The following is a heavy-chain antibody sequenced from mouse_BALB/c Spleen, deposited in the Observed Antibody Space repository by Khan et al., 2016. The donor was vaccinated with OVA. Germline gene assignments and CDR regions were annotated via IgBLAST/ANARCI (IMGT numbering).Heavy chain of an antibody. Sequence: QVQLKQSGAELARPGASVKMSCKASGYTFTTYTIHWVKQRPGQGLEWIGYIIPSNDYTNYNQKFKDRATLTADKSSTTAYLQLSSLTSEDSAVYYCVREGASYRSDGWFAYWAKGLWSLSLQ. CDR3: VREGASYRSDGWFAY. J-gene: IGHJ3*01. D-gene: IGHD2-14*01. CDR2: IIPSNDYT. CDR1: GYTFTTYT. V-gene: IGHV1-4*01.